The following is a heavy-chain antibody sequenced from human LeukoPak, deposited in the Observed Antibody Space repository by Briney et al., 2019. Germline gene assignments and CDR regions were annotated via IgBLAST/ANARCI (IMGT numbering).Heavy chain of an antibody. V-gene: IGHV1-46*01. Sequence: ASVKVSCKASGYTFTSYYMHWVRQAPGQGLEWMGIINPSGGSTSYAQKFQGRVTMTRDTSTSTVYMELCSLRSEDTAVYYCARDGPPTCGGDCYSEDYWGQGTLVTVSS. J-gene: IGHJ4*02. CDR2: INPSGGST. D-gene: IGHD2-21*02. CDR1: GYTFTSYY. CDR3: ARDGPPTCGGDCYSEDY.